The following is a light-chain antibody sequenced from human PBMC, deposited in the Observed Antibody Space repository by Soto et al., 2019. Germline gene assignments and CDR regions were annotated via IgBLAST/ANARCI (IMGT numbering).Light chain of an antibody. Sequence: EIVLTQSPDTLSLSPGERATLSCRASQSLGSSLLAWYQQKPGQAPRLLIYGASSRATGIPDRFSGSGSGTDFTLTIDSLEPEDFAVYYCQQDASSRTFGQGSKVEIK. CDR1: QSLGSSL. CDR3: QQDASSRT. V-gene: IGKV3-20*01. J-gene: IGKJ1*01. CDR2: GAS.